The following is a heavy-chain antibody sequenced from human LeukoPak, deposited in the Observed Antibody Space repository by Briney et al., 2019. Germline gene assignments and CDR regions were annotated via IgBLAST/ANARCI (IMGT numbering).Heavy chain of an antibody. Sequence: PGGSLRLSCAASGFTFSSYGMSWIRQAPGKGLEWVSHISSSGTIYYADSVKGRATISRDNAKNSLYLQMNSLRAEDTAVYYCARPAYCGGNCYYFPDYWGQGTLVTVSS. CDR2: ISSSGTI. CDR3: ARPAYCGGNCYYFPDY. D-gene: IGHD2-21*02. V-gene: IGHV3-48*04. J-gene: IGHJ4*02. CDR1: GFTFSSYG.